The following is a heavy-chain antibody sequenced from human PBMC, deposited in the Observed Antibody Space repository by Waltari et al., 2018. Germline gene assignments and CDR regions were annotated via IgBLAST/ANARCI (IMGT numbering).Heavy chain of an antibody. J-gene: IGHJ4*02. CDR1: GLTFGDYA. Sequence: EVQLVESGGGLVQPGRSLRLSCTASGLTFGDYAMSWVRQAPGKGREWVGFIRSKAYGGTTEYAASVKGRFTISRDDSKSIAYLQMNSLKTEDTAVYYCRVLRFLEWPGAEARTFDYWGQGTLVTVSS. D-gene: IGHD3-3*01. V-gene: IGHV3-49*04. CDR3: RVLRFLEWPGAEARTFDY. CDR2: IRSKAYGGTT.